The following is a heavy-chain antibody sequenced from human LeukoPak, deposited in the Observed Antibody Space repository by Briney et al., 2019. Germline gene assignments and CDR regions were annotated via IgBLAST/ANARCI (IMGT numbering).Heavy chain of an antibody. Sequence: GCSLRLSCAASGFTCEYFAMHLVGHSPWKVLISVSDVSWNSGSIGYADSVKGRFTISRDNAKNSLYLQMNSLGAEDMALYYCAKDIKRAYQLLSPALDYWGQGNLVTVSS. D-gene: IGHD2-2*01. J-gene: IGHJ4*02. CDR1: GFTCEYFA. CDR2: VSWNSGSI. CDR3: AKDIKRAYQLLSPALDY. V-gene: IGHV3-9*03.